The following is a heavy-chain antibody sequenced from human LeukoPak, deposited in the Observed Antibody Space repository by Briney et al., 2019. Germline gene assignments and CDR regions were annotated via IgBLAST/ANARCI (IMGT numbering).Heavy chain of an antibody. J-gene: IGHJ4*02. Sequence: SSVKVSCKASGGTFSSYAISWVRQAPGQGLEWMGGIIPIFGTANYAQKFQGRVTITADESPSTAYMELSSLRSEDTAVYYCARGALPYDFWSGYRFPPTYWGQGTLVTVSS. CDR1: GGTFSSYA. CDR3: ARGALPYDFWSGYRFPPTY. D-gene: IGHD3-3*01. CDR2: IIPIFGTA. V-gene: IGHV1-69*01.